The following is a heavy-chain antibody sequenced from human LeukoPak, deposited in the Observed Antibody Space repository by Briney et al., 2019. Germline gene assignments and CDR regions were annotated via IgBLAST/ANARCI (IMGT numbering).Heavy chain of an antibody. V-gene: IGHV1-69*13. CDR3: ARQSGYYAQPFDY. CDR2: IIPISGTA. Sequence: GASVKVSCKASGGTFISYAISWVRQAPGQGLEWMGGIIPISGTANYAQKFQGRVTITADESTSTAYMELSSLRSEDTAVYYCARQSGYYAQPFDYWGQGTLVTVSS. CDR1: GGTFISYA. D-gene: IGHD3-22*01. J-gene: IGHJ4*02.